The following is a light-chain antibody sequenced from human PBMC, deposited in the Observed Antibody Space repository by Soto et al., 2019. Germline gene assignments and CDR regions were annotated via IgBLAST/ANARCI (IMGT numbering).Light chain of an antibody. V-gene: IGKV3-15*01. CDR3: HQYNNWPPGT. CDR2: GAS. Sequence: EIVMTQSPATLSVSPGERATLSCRASQSISSNLAWYQQKPGQAPSLLLYGASTRATGIPARFSGSGSVTAFTLTISSLQSEDFAVYYCHQYNNWPPGTFGQGTKLEIK. J-gene: IGKJ2*02. CDR1: QSISSN.